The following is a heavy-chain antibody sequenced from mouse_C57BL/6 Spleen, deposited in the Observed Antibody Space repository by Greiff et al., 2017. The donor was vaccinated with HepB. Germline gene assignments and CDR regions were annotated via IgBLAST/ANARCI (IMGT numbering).Heavy chain of an antibody. J-gene: IGHJ2*01. D-gene: IGHD2-3*01. CDR2: IWSGGSP. Sequence: VQPPPSGPGLVQPSHCLSITCQVSGFPLSRYRVPWVRPAPGKGLEWLGVIWSGGSPDYNAAFISRLSISKDNSKSQVFFKMNSLQADDAAIYYCARDTDDGCYIDYWGQGTTLTVSS. CDR3: ARDTDDGCYIDY. CDR1: GFPLSRYR. V-gene: IGHV2-2*01.